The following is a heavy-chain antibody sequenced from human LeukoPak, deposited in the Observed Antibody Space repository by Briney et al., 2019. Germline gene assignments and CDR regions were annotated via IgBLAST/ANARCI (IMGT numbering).Heavy chain of an antibody. V-gene: IGHV5-51*01. CDR2: IYPGDSDT. J-gene: IGHJ3*02. CDR3: AKTDYYDSSGYRFLAFDI. D-gene: IGHD3-22*01. Sequence: GESLKIPCKGSGYSFTSYWIGWVRQMPGKGLEWMGIIYPGDSDTRYSPSFQGQVTISADKSISTAYLQWSSLKASDTAMYYCAKTDYYDSSGYRFLAFDIWGQGTMVTVSS. CDR1: GYSFTSYW.